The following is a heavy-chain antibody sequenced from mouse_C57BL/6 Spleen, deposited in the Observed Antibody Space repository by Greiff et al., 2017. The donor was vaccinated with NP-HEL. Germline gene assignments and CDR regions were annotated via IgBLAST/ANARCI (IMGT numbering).Heavy chain of an antibody. CDR1: GYSFTGYY. J-gene: IGHJ2*01. V-gene: IGHV1-42*01. CDR3: AIEGCDY. CDR2: INPSTGGT. D-gene: IGHD3-3*01. Sequence: EVQLQQSGPELVKPGASVKISCKASGYSFTGYYMNWVKQSPEKSLEWIGEINPSTGGTTYNQKFKAKATLTVDKSSSTAYMQLKSLTSEDSAVYYCAIEGCDYWGQGTTLTVSS.